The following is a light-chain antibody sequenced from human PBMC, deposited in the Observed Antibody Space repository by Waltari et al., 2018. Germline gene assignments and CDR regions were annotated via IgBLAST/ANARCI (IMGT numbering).Light chain of an antibody. CDR3: QQRHNWPLT. V-gene: IGKV3-11*01. Sequence: EIVLTQSPATLSFAPGERATLSCRASQSVRVYLAWYQQKPGQAPSLLIYDTSNRASGTPDRFSGSGSGTDFSLSISSLEPEDFAVYYCQQRHNWPLTFGGGTKVEIK. CDR1: QSVRVY. CDR2: DTS. J-gene: IGKJ4*01.